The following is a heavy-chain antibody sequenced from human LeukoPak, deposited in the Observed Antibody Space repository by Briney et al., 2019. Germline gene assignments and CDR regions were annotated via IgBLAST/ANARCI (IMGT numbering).Heavy chain of an antibody. Sequence: ASVKVSCKASGYTFTGYYMHWVRQAPGQGLEWMGWINPNSGGTHYAQRFEGRVTMTRDTSTNTAYMELSRLSSDDTAVYCCARTIDSSGTDYWGQGTPVTVSS. CDR3: ARTIDSSGTDY. CDR2: INPNSGGT. D-gene: IGHD3-22*01. CDR1: GYTFTGYY. V-gene: IGHV1-2*02. J-gene: IGHJ4*02.